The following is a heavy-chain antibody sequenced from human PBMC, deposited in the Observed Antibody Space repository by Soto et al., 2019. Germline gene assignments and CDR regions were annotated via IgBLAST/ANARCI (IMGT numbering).Heavy chain of an antibody. J-gene: IGHJ4*02. Sequence: EVQLVDSGGGLVQPGGSLRLSCAASGFTFSNHWMSWVRQAPGKGPEWVANMNQAGSNKYYVDSVKGRFTISRDNAKNSLFMQMNNLRAEDTAVYYCATYRSWGQGTLVTVSS. V-gene: IGHV3-7*01. D-gene: IGHD2-21*01. CDR3: ATYRS. CDR2: MNQAGSNK. CDR1: GFTFSNHW.